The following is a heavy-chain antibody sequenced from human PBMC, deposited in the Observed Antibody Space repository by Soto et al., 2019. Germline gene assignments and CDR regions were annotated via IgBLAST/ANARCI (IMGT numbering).Heavy chain of an antibody. J-gene: IGHJ4*02. CDR2: INPNSGGT. CDR3: ARVKYYYDSSGPGDY. CDR1: GYTFTGYY. Sequence: ASVKASCKASGYTFTGYYMHWVRQAPGQGLEWMGWINPNSGGTNYAQKFQGRVTMTRDTSISTAYMELSRLRSDDTAVYYCARVKYYYDSSGPGDYWGQGTLVTVSS. D-gene: IGHD3-22*01. V-gene: IGHV1-2*02.